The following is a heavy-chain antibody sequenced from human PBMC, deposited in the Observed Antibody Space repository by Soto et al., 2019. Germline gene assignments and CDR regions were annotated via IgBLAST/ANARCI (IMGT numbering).Heavy chain of an antibody. CDR2: ISGSGGST. D-gene: IGHD6-13*01. J-gene: IGHJ4*02. CDR3: AKRVGSSWQFDY. CDR1: GFTFSSYA. Sequence: GGSLRLSCAASGFTFSSYAMSWVRQAPGKGLEWVSAISGSGGSTYYADSVKGRFTISRDNSKNTLYLQMNSLRAEDTAEYYCAKRVGSSWQFDYWGQGTLVTVSS. V-gene: IGHV3-23*01.